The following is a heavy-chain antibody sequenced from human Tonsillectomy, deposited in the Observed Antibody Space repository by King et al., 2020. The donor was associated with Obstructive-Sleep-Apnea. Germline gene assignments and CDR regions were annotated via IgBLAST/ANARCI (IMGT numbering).Heavy chain of an antibody. D-gene: IGHD3-10*01. J-gene: IGHJ5*02. CDR2: IYYSGST. Sequence: VQLQESGPGLVKPSQTLSLTCTVSGGSISSGDYYWSWIRQHPGKGLEWIGNIYYSGSTNYNPSLKSRLTISVETSKNQFSLKLSSVTAADTAVYYCARAPMVRGIIRWFDPWGQGTLVTVSS. V-gene: IGHV4-31*03. CDR3: ARAPMVRGIIRWFDP. CDR1: GGSISSGDYY.